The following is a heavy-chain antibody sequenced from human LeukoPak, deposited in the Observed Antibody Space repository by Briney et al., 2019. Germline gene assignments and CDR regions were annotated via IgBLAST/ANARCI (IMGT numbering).Heavy chain of an antibody. CDR3: ARAPYVGGVIVNFDY. J-gene: IGHJ4*02. CDR2: IIPIFGTA. CDR1: GGTFSSYA. V-gene: IGHV1-69*05. Sequence: SVKVSCKAAGGTFSSYAISWVRQAPGQGLEWMGGIIPIFGTANYAQKFQGRVTITTDESTSTAYMELSSLRSEDTAVYYCARAPYVGGVIVNFDYWGQGTLVTVSS. D-gene: IGHD3-16*02.